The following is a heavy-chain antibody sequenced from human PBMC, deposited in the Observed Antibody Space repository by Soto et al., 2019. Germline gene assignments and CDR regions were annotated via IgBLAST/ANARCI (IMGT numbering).Heavy chain of an antibody. CDR2: IYYSGST. CDR3: ARLWIQLWLQDY. J-gene: IGHJ4*02. Sequence: SETLSLTCTVSGGSISSSSYYWGWIRQPPGKGLEWIGSIYYSGSTYYNPSLKSRVTISVDTSKNQFSLKLSSVTAADTAVYYCARLWIQLWLQDYWGQGTLVTV. V-gene: IGHV4-39*01. CDR1: GGSISSSSYY. D-gene: IGHD5-18*01.